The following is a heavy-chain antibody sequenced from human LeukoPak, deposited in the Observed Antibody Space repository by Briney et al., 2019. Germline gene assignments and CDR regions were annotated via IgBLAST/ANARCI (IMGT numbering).Heavy chain of an antibody. CDR1: GFTFSRYV. D-gene: IGHD3-22*01. CDR2: IWDDGINK. J-gene: IGHJ4*02. CDR3: ARGYYYDSSGYPLDY. V-gene: IGHV3-33*01. Sequence: PGGSLRLSCAASGFTFSRYVMHWVRQAPGKGLEWVSVIWDDGINKHYADSVKGRFTISRDNSRNTLFLQMDSLRAEDTAVYYCARGYYYDSSGYPLDYWGQGTLVTVSS.